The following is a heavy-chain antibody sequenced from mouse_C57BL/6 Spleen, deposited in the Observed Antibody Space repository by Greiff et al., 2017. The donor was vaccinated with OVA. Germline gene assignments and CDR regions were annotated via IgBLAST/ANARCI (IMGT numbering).Heavy chain of an antibody. CDR2: IYPGDGDT. D-gene: IGHD1-1*01. V-gene: IGHV1-80*01. CDR1: GYAFSSYW. CDR3: ARPGYGSSSLYFDV. J-gene: IGHJ1*03. Sequence: VKVVESGAELVKPGASVKISCKASGYAFSSYWMNWVKQRPGKGLEWIGQIYPGDGDTNYNGKFKGKATLTADKSSSTAYMQLSSLTSEDSAVYFGARPGYGSSSLYFDVWGTGTTVTVSS.